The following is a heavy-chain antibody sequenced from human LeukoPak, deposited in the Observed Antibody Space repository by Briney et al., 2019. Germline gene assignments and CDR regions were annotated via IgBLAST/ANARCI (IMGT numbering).Heavy chain of an antibody. D-gene: IGHD4-23*01. Sequence: SVKVSCKASGYTFTNYDINWVRQASGQGLEWMGYMKPNSGNTGYAQKFQGRVTMTRDTSISTAHMELSSLTSEDTAVYYCATELRWKDHWGQGTLVTVSS. CDR2: MKPNSGNT. CDR3: ATELRWKDH. J-gene: IGHJ4*02. V-gene: IGHV1-8*01. CDR1: GYTFTNYD.